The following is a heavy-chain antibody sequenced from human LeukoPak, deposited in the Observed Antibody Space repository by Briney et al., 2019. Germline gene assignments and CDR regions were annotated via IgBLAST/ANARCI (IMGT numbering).Heavy chain of an antibody. CDR1: GGSLSSTSYY. CDR3: ARCGYSYGYGHYYYYYMDV. CDR2: IYFSGST. V-gene: IGHV4-39*07. D-gene: IGHD5-18*01. Sequence: SETLSLTCTVSGGSLSSTSYYWGWIRQPPGKGLEWIGSIYFSGSTSYNPSLKSRVTISVDTSKNQFSLKLSSVTAADTAVYYCARCGYSYGYGHYYYYYMDVWGKGTTVTVSS. J-gene: IGHJ6*03.